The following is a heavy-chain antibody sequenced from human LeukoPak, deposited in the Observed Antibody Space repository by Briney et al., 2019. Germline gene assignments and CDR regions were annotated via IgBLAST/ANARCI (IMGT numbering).Heavy chain of an antibody. CDR3: AREAFTIFGVVITQYYYGMDV. J-gene: IGHJ6*02. CDR1: GHTFTSYG. Sequence: ASVKVSCKASGHTFTSYGISWVRQAPGQGLEWMGWISAYNGNTNYAQKLQGRVTMTTDTSTSTAYMELRSLRSDDTAVYYCAREAFTIFGVVITQYYYGMDVWGQGTTVTVSS. D-gene: IGHD3-3*01. CDR2: ISAYNGNT. V-gene: IGHV1-18*01.